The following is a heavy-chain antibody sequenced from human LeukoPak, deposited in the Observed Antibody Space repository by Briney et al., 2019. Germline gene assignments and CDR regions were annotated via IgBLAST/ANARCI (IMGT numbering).Heavy chain of an antibody. Sequence: ASVKVSCKASGYTFTGYYMHWVRQAPGQGLEWMGWINPNSGGTNYAQKFQGRVTMTRDTSISTAYMELSRLRSDDTAVYYCARGDVVVVASTQFDYWGQGTLVTVSS. D-gene: IGHD2-15*01. CDR3: ARGDVVVVASTQFDY. V-gene: IGHV1-2*02. CDR1: GYTFTGYY. CDR2: INPNSGGT. J-gene: IGHJ4*02.